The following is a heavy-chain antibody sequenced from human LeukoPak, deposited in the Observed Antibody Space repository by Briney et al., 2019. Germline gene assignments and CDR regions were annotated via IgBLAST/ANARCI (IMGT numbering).Heavy chain of an antibody. V-gene: IGHV3-15*01. CDR3: ARDSVGTDY. CDR2: IKSKTDGGTT. D-gene: IGHD2-21*02. J-gene: IGHJ4*02. CDR1: GFTFSNAW. Sequence: GGSLRLSCAASGFTFSNAWMSWVRQAPGKGLEWVGRIKSKTDGGTTDYAAPVKGRFTISRDDSKNTLYLQMNSLRAEDTAVYYCARDSVGTDYWGQGTLVTVSS.